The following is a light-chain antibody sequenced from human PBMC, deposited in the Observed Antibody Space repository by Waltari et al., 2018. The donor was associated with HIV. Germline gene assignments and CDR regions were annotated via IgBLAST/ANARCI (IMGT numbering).Light chain of an antibody. Sequence: DIKMTQSPSSLSASVGDRVTITCRASQSISSSLNWYQQKPGKAPKLLIYAASSLQSGVPSRFSGSASGTDFTLTISSLQPEDFATYYCQQSYSTLFTFGPGTKVDIK. CDR2: AAS. V-gene: IGKV1-39*01. CDR1: QSISSS. J-gene: IGKJ3*01. CDR3: QQSYSTLFT.